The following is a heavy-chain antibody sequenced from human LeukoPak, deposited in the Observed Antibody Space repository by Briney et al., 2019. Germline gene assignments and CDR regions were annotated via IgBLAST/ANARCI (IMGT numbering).Heavy chain of an antibody. D-gene: IGHD5-24*01. J-gene: IGHJ4*02. CDR1: GGSISSSSYY. Sequence: SETLSLTCTVSGGSISSSSYYWGWIRQPPGKGLESIGSIYYSGSTYYNPSLKSRVTISVDTSKNQFSLKLSSVTAADTAVYYCARDLDRRDGYNSFCYWGQGTLVTVSS. V-gene: IGHV4-39*07. CDR2: IYYSGST. CDR3: ARDLDRRDGYNSFCY.